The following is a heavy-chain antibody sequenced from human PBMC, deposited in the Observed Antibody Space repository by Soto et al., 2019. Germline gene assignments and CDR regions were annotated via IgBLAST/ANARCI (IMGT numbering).Heavy chain of an antibody. D-gene: IGHD3-3*01. CDR3: ARTGGGTIFGVVIDYYYGMDV. Sequence: SETLSLTCAVYGGSFSGYYWSWIRQPPGKGLEWIGEINHSGSTNYNPSLKSRVTISVDTSKNQFSLKLSSVAAADTAVYYCARTGGGTIFGVVIDYYYGMDVWGQGTTVTVSS. CDR1: GGSFSGYY. J-gene: IGHJ6*02. V-gene: IGHV4-34*01. CDR2: INHSGST.